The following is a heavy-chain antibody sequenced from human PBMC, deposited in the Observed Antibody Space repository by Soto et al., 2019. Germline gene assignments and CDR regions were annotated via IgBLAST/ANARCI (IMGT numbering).Heavy chain of an antibody. J-gene: IGHJ4*02. CDR2: ITYTGVST. V-gene: IGHV3-23*01. Sequence: GGSLRLSCAASEFSFDDYAMSWVRQAPGKGLEWVSSITYTGVSTYYADYVKGRFTISRDNSRDTLFLQMNSLRAEDTSIYYCARDVDADFRTDFDYWGRGTLVTVS. CDR3: ARDVDADFRTDFDY. D-gene: IGHD4-17*01. CDR1: EFSFDDYA.